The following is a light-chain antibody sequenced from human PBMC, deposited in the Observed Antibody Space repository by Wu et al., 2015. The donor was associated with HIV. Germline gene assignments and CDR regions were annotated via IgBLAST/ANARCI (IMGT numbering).Light chain of an antibody. V-gene: IGKV3-15*01. J-gene: IGKJ1*01. CDR2: GAS. CDR1: QSVSTN. Sequence: EIVMTQSPATLSVSPGERATLSCRASQSVSTNLAWYQQKPGLAPRLLIYGASTRATGIPARFSGSGSGTEFTLTISSTQSEDFAVYYCLQYNNWPPWTFGQGTKVEIK. CDR3: LQYNNWPPWT.